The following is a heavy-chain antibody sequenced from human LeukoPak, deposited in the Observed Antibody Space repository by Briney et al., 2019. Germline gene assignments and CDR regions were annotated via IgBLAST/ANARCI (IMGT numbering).Heavy chain of an antibody. CDR1: GFTFSDYA. CDR3: AKDTTVVTPRALDY. CDR2: ISGSGGTT. V-gene: IGHV3-23*01. Sequence: GGSLRLSCAASGFTFSDYAMSWVRQAPGKGLECVSAISGSGGTTYYADSVKGRFTISRDNSKTTLYLQMNSLRAEDTAVYYCAKDTTVVTPRALDYWGQGSLVTVSS. D-gene: IGHD4-23*01. J-gene: IGHJ4*02.